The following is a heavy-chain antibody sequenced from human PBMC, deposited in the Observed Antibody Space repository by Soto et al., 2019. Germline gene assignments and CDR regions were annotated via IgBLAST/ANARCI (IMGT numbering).Heavy chain of an antibody. CDR3: AREIGRMGGGGGSYWRGPRYFDY. CDR2: ISAYNGNT. D-gene: IGHD1-26*01. J-gene: IGHJ4*02. V-gene: IGHV1-18*04. CDR1: GYTFTSYG. Sequence: ASVKVSCKASGYTFTSYGISWVRQAPGQGLEWMGWISAYNGNTNYARKLQGRVTMTTDTSTSTAYMELRSLRSDDTAVYYCAREIGRMGGGGGSYWRGPRYFDYWGQGTLVTVSS.